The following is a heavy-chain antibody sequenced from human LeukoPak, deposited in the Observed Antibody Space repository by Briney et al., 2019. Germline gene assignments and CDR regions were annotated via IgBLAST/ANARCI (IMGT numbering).Heavy chain of an antibody. J-gene: IGHJ5*02. Sequence: GRSLRLSCATSGFNFEDYAMNWVRQAPGKGLEWVGLITSKAYGGTSELAASVKGRFSISGDESKPIAYLQMNSLKTEDTGVYYCTREVERGGSYWGGESWGQGTLVTVSS. D-gene: IGHD1-26*01. CDR2: ITSKAYGGTS. V-gene: IGHV3-49*04. CDR1: GFNFEDYA. CDR3: TREVERGGSYWGGES.